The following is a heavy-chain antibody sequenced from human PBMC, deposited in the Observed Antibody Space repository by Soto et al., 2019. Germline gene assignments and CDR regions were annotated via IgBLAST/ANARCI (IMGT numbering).Heavy chain of an antibody. Sequence: GGSLRLSCAASGFTFSSYAMSWVRQAPGKGLEWVSAISGSGGSTYYADSVKGRFTISRDNSKNTLYLQMNSLRAEDTAVYYCAKIPITIFGVVIIPYYYYMDVWGKGTTVTAP. CDR1: GFTFSSYA. D-gene: IGHD3-3*01. V-gene: IGHV3-23*01. CDR3: AKIPITIFGVVIIPYYYYMDV. CDR2: ISGSGGST. J-gene: IGHJ6*03.